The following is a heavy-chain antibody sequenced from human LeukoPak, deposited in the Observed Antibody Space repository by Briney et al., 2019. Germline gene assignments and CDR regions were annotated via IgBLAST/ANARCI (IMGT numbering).Heavy chain of an antibody. CDR1: GYTFTGYY. Sequence: ASVKVSCKASGYTFTGYYMHWVRQAPGQGLEWMGWINPNSGGTNYAQKLQGRVTMTTDTSTSTAYMELRSLRSDDTAVYYCARAPPYSSSWYLLFDYWGQGTLVTVSS. CDR2: INPNSGGT. V-gene: IGHV1-2*02. CDR3: ARAPPYSSSWYLLFDY. D-gene: IGHD6-13*01. J-gene: IGHJ4*02.